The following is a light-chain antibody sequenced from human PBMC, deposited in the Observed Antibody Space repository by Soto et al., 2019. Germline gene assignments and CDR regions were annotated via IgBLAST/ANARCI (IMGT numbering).Light chain of an antibody. CDR1: QSVSSSY. CDR2: DAS. J-gene: IGKJ1*01. CDR3: QQYGSSPRT. Sequence: EIVLTQSPATLSLSPGERATLSCGASQSVSSSYLAWYQQKPGLAPRRLNYDASSRATGIPDRFSGSGSGSDFTLTISRLEAEDVAVYYCQQYGSSPRTFGQGTKVEIK. V-gene: IGKV3D-20*01.